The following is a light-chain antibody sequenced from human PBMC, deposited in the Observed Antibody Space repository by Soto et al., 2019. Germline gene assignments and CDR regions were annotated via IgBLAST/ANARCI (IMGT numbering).Light chain of an antibody. V-gene: IGLV2-14*01. J-gene: IGLJ1*01. CDR1: SSDVGGYNS. CDR3: SSYTRSSTLDV. CDR2: DVS. Sequence: QSALTQPASVSGSPGQSITISCTGTSSDVGGYNSVSWYQQHPGKAPKLMIYDVSKRPSGVSNRFSGSKSGNTASLTISGLQAEDEADYYCSSYTRSSTLDVFGAGTKLTVL.